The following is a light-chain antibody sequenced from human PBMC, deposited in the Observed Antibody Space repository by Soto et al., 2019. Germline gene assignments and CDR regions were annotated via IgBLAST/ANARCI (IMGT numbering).Light chain of an antibody. V-gene: IGKV1-5*01. CDR1: QSISSW. CDR3: QRYHSYSGA. J-gene: IGKJ1*01. CDR2: DAS. Sequence: EIQMNQYPSTLSASVGERVTITCRASQSISSWLAGYQQKPGKAPKLLIYDASSLESGVPSRFSGSGSGTEFTLTISSLQPYDFATYYCQRYHSYSGAFGQGTKV.